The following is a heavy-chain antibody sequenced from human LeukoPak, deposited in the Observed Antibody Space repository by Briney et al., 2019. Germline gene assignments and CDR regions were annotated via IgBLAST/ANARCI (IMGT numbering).Heavy chain of an antibody. CDR1: GGSISSSSYY. V-gene: IGHV4-39*07. CDR2: IYYSGST. CDR3: ARESVYYDSSGYYLAAEYFQH. J-gene: IGHJ1*01. D-gene: IGHD3-22*01. Sequence: SETLSLTCTVSGGSISSSSYYWGWIRQPPGKGLEWIGSIYYSGSTYYNPSLKSRVTISVDTSKNQFSLKLSSVTAADTAVYYCARESVYYDSSGYYLAAEYFQHWGQGTLVTVSS.